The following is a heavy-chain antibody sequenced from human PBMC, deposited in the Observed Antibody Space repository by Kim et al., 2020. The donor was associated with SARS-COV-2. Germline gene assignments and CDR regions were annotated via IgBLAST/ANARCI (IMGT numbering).Heavy chain of an antibody. CDR1: GFTFSSYG. Sequence: GGSLRLSCAASGFTFSSYGMHWVRQAPGKGLEWVAVISYDGSNKYYADSVKGRFTISRDNSKNTLYLQMNSLRAEDTAVYYCARGTYYYDSSGYGWGQGT. V-gene: IGHV3-33*05. CDR2: ISYDGSNK. D-gene: IGHD3-22*01. CDR3: ARGTYYYDSSGYG. J-gene: IGHJ4*02.